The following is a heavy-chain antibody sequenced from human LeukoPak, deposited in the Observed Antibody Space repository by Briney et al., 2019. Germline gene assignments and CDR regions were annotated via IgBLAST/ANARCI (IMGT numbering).Heavy chain of an antibody. CDR1: GGSFSGYY. J-gene: IGHJ4*02. CDR3: ARDPLSYSIVGAKPIFDH. V-gene: IGHV4-34*01. CDR2: INHSGST. D-gene: IGHD1-26*01. Sequence: SETLSLTCAVYGGSFSGYYWSWIRQPPGKGLEWIGEINHSGSTNYNPSLKSRVTISVDTSRNQFSLKLSSVTAADTAVYYCARDPLSYSIVGAKPIFDHWGQGTLVTVSS.